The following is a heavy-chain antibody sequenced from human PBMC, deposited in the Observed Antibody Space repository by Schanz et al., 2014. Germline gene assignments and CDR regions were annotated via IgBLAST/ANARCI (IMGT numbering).Heavy chain of an antibody. D-gene: IGHD6-13*01. CDR2: INPSGGGT. CDR3: ASSGAGYSSSWDFDY. V-gene: IGHV1-46*01. CDR1: GYTFVSYS. J-gene: IGHJ4*02. Sequence: QVQLVQSGAEVKKPGASVKVSCKASGYTFVSYSMHWVRQAPGQGLEWMGIINPSGGGTSYALRFQDRVTVTRDTSRSTAYMDVSSLRSEDTAVYYCASSGAGYSSSWDFDYWGQGTLVTVSS.